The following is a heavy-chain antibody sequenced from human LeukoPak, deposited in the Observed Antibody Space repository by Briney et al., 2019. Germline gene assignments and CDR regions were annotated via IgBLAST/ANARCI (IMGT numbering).Heavy chain of an antibody. V-gene: IGHV4-59*01. CDR1: GGSISTYY. CDR3: ARVPAIRGVIVFYYYYMDV. Sequence: SETLSLTCTVSGGSISTYYWSWIRLPPRKGLEWIGYIYYTGSANYNPSLKSRVTISVDTYKNQFSLKLNSVTAADTAVYYCARVPAIRGVIVFYYYYMDVWGKGNTVTVSS. CDR2: IYYTGSA. J-gene: IGHJ6*03. D-gene: IGHD3-10*01.